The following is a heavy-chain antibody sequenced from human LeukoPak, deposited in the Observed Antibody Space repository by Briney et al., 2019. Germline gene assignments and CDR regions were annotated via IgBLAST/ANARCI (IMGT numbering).Heavy chain of an antibody. V-gene: IGHV4-39*07. Sequence: SETLSLTCSVSGGSISSSRYYWGWIRQPPGKGLEWIGSIYYGGSTYYNSSLKSRVTISVDTSKNQFSLKLSSVTAADTAVYYCARGFSDSSSWGYDYWGQGALVTVSS. D-gene: IGHD6-13*01. CDR3: ARGFSDSSSWGYDY. CDR1: GGSISSSRYY. J-gene: IGHJ4*02. CDR2: IYYGGST.